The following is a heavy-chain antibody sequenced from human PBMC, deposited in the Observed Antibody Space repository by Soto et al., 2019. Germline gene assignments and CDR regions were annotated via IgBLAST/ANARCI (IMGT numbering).Heavy chain of an antibody. CDR3: ARGDSTDCSNGVCSFFYNHDMDV. J-gene: IGHJ6*02. CDR2: INPKSGGT. V-gene: IGHV1-2*04. Sequence: ASVKVSCKASGYSFTDYHIHWVRQAPGQGLERLGRINPKSGGTSTAQKFQGWVTMTTGTSISTASMELTRLTSDDTAIYYCARGDSTDCSNGVCSFFYNHDMDVWGQGTTVTVSS. CDR1: GYSFTDYH. D-gene: IGHD2-8*01.